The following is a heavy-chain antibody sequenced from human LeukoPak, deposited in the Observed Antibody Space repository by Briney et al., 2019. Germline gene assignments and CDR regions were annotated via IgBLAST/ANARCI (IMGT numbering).Heavy chain of an antibody. CDR3: ARASGWYDGDY. V-gene: IGHV3-7*01. D-gene: IGHD6-19*01. Sequence: GGSLRLSCAVSGFTFSSYWMSWVRQAPGKGLEWVANIKQDGSEKYYVDSVKGRFTISRDNAKNSLYLQMNSLRAEDTAVYYCARASGWYDGDYWGQGTLVTVSS. CDR2: IKQDGSEK. CDR1: GFTFSSYW. J-gene: IGHJ4*02.